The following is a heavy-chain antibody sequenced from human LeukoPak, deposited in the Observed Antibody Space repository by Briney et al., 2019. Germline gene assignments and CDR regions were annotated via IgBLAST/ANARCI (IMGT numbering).Heavy chain of an antibody. CDR1: GYTFTGYY. J-gene: IGHJ3*02. CDR3: AREIVVVTAKGAFDI. Sequence: ASVKVSCKASGYTFTGYYMHWVRQAPGQGLEWMGWIYPNSGGTNYAQKFLGRVTMTRDTSISAAYMELSRLRADDTAVYYCAREIVVVTAKGAFDIWGQGTVVTVSS. V-gene: IGHV1-2*02. CDR2: IYPNSGGT. D-gene: IGHD2-21*02.